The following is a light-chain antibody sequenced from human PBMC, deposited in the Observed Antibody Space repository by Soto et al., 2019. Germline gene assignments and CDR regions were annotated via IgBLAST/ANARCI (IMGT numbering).Light chain of an antibody. Sequence: EIVLTQSPATLSLSPGERATLSCRASQSVSSYLAWYQQKPGQAPRLLIYDASNRATGIPARFSGSGYGTDFTPTISSLEPEDVAVYYCQHRSNWHFNLGPGTKVDIK. J-gene: IGKJ3*01. CDR1: QSVSSY. CDR2: DAS. CDR3: QHRSNWHFN. V-gene: IGKV3-11*01.